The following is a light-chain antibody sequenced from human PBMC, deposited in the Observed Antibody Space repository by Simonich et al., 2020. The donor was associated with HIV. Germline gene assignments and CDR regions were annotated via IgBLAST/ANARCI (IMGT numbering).Light chain of an antibody. Sequence: EIVMTQSPAPLSVSPGERATLSCMASQSVSSNLAWYQQKPGQAPRLLIYGAATRATGIPARFSGSGSGTEFTLTISSLQSEDFAVYYCQQYNNWWTFGQGTKVEIK. J-gene: IGKJ1*01. CDR1: QSVSSN. CDR2: GAA. V-gene: IGKV3-15*01. CDR3: QQYNNWWT.